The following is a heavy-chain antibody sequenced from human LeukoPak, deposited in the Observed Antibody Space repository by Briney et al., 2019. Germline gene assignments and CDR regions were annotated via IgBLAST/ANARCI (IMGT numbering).Heavy chain of an antibody. V-gene: IGHV3-23*01. CDR3: TRGFWGWEVDY. CDR2: ISGSGGKT. J-gene: IGHJ4*02. CDR1: GFTFSSYA. D-gene: IGHD3-16*01. Sequence: GGSLRLSCAASGFTFSSYAMSWVRQAPGKGLEWGSGISGSGGKTYYADSVKGRFTISRDNAKNTLYLQMNSLRAEDTAVYYCTRGFWGWEVDYWGQGTLATVSS.